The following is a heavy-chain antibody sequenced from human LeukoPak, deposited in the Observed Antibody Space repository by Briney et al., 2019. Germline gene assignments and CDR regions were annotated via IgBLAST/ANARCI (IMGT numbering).Heavy chain of an antibody. CDR1: GGSLSSYC. CDR2: ICYSGST. V-gene: IGHV4-59*08. CDR3: ARQVTATGPVDY. J-gene: IGHJ4*02. Sequence: KPPETLSLTCSVSGGSLSSYCWDWIRQPPGKGLEWIGYICYSGSTNYNPSLKSRVTMSVDTSKNQFSLKLSSVTAADTAVYYCARQVTATGPVDYWGQGTLVTVSS. D-gene: IGHD6-13*01.